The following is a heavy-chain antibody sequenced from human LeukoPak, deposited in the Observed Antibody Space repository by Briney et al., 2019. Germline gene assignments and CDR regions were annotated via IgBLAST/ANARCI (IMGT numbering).Heavy chain of an antibody. J-gene: IGHJ4*02. Sequence: ASVKVSCKSSGFTFTDEYIHWVRQAPGQGLEWMGWINPYSGAINYAQKFRSRVTLTRDTSISTAYMELSRLTSGDTAVYYCARDPKSQLLLDYWGQGTLVTVSS. V-gene: IGHV1-2*02. D-gene: IGHD2-2*01. CDR3: ARDPKSQLLLDY. CDR2: INPYSGAI. CDR1: GFTFTDEY.